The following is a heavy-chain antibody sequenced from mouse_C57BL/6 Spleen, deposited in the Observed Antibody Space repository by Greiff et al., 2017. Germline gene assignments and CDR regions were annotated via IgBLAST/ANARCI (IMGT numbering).Heavy chain of an antibody. CDR2: FHPYNDDT. CDR1: GYTFTTYP. CDR3: SRRAKLGYAMDY. V-gene: IGHV1-47*01. J-gene: IGHJ4*01. D-gene: IGHD4-1*01. Sequence: QVQLKESGAELVKPGASVKMSCKASGYTFTTYPIEWMKQNPGKSLEWIGNFHPYNDDTKYNEKFKGKATLTVEKSSSTVYLELSRLTSDDSAVYYCSRRAKLGYAMDYWGQGTSVTVSS.